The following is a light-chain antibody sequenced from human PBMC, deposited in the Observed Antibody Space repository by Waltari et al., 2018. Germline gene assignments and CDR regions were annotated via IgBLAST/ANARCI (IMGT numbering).Light chain of an antibody. CDR3: QQRSNWPGT. Sequence: EIVLTQSPATLSLSPGERATLSCRASQSVSSYFGWYQQKHGQAPRLLIYDASNRATGIPARFSGSGSGTDFTLTISSLEPEDFAVYYCQQRSNWPGTFGQGTKLEI. J-gene: IGKJ2*01. CDR2: DAS. V-gene: IGKV3-11*01. CDR1: QSVSSY.